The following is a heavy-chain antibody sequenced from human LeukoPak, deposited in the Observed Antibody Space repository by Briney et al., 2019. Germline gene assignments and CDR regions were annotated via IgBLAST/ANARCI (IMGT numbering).Heavy chain of an antibody. V-gene: IGHV3-13*01. D-gene: IGHD2/OR15-2a*01. Sequence: PGGSLRLSCVASGFTFSKYDMHWVRQVSGKGLEWVSAIGTAGDTYSAASVKGRFTISRENVKNSLYLQMDSLRADDAAVYYCARGHTTVFYRPAFLSGGQGPLVTVSP. CDR2: IGTAGDT. CDR3: ARGHTTVFYRPAFLS. CDR1: GFTFSKYD. J-gene: IGHJ4*02.